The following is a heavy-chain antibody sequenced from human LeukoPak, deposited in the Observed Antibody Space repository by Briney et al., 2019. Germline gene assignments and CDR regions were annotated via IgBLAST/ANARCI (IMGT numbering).Heavy chain of an antibody. CDR1: GFTFSSYI. D-gene: IGHD5-18*01. Sequence: GGSLRLSCAASGFTFSSYIMNWVRQAPGKGLEWVSSISSSSSSIYYADSVKGRFTISRDNAKNSLYLQMNSLRAEDTAVYYCARSLGYSYGYVFDYWGQGTLVTVSS. J-gene: IGHJ4*02. V-gene: IGHV3-21*01. CDR2: ISSSSSSI. CDR3: ARSLGYSYGYVFDY.